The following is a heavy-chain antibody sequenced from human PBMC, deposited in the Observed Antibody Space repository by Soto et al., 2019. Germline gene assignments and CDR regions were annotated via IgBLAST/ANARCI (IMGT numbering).Heavy chain of an antibody. CDR2: IGNNTNSV. D-gene: IGHD6-19*01. Sequence: QSGGSLRLSCATSGFAFNLYSMNWVRQAPGKGLEWISYIGNNTNSVYYADSVKGRFTISRDNAKNSLYLQMNSLRADDTAVYYCMGAGHSYHWGLGTLVTVSS. J-gene: IGHJ4*02. V-gene: IGHV3-48*01. CDR1: GFAFNLYS. CDR3: MGAGHSYH.